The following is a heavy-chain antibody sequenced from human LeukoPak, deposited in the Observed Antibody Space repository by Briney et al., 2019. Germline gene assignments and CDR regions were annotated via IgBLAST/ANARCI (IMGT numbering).Heavy chain of an antibody. D-gene: IGHD4-17*01. CDR2: INHSGST. Sequence: SETLSLTCAVYGGSFSGYYWSWIRQPPGKGLEWIGVINHSGSTNYNPSLKSRVTISVDTSKNQFSLKLSSVTAADTAVYYCARDYGDYVHWYFDLWGRGTLVTVSS. CDR1: GGSFSGYY. V-gene: IGHV4-34*01. J-gene: IGHJ2*01. CDR3: ARDYGDYVHWYFDL.